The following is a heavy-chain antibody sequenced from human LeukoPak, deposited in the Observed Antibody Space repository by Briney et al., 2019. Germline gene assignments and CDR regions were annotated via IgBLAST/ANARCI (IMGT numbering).Heavy chain of an antibody. CDR1: GGSISCGDYY. Sequence: SQTLSLTCTVSGGSISCGDYYWSWIRQPPGKGLEWIGYIYYSGSTYYNPSLKSRVTISVDTSKNQFSLKLSSVTAADTAVYYCARDRGNPYYYYYGMDVWGQGTTVTVSS. J-gene: IGHJ6*02. CDR3: ARDRGNPYYYYYGMDV. D-gene: IGHD4-23*01. V-gene: IGHV4-30-4*01. CDR2: IYYSGST.